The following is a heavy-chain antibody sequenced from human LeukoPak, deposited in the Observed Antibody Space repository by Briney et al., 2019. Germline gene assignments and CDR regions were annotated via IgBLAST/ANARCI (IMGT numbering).Heavy chain of an antibody. CDR2: ISTYNGNT. CDR1: GYTFTSYG. CDR3: ARAQLYSGSYNY. J-gene: IGHJ4*02. D-gene: IGHD1-26*01. V-gene: IGHV1-18*01. Sequence: VASVKVSCKASGYTFTSYGITWVRQAPGQGLEWMGWISTYNGNTDYAQKVQGRVTMTTDTSTSTAYMELRSLRSDDTAVYYCARAQLYSGSYNYWGQGTLVTVSS.